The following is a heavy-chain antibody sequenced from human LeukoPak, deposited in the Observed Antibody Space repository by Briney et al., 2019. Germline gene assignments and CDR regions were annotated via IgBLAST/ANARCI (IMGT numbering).Heavy chain of an antibody. D-gene: IGHD4-17*01. CDR2: ISDSGIIT. J-gene: IGHJ4*02. CDR3: AKEILISTDYACDY. Sequence: PGGSLRLSCAASGFTFNSYAMNWVRQAPGKGLEWVSSISDSGIITLYADSAKGRFTISRDNSKNTLYLQMNSLRAEDTAVYSCAKEILISTDYACDYWGQGTLVTVSS. CDR1: GFTFNSYA. V-gene: IGHV3-23*01.